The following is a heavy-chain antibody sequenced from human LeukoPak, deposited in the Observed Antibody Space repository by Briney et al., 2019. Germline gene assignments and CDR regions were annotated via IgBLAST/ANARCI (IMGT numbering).Heavy chain of an antibody. CDR2: INHSGST. J-gene: IGHJ4*02. CDR1: GGSFSGYY. D-gene: IGHD5-24*01. Sequence: SETLSLTCAVYGGSFSGYYWSWIRQPPGKGLEWIGEINHSGSTNHNPSLKSRVTISVDTSKNQFSLKLSSVTAADTAVYYCARGASKRDGYNEEWGQGTLVTVSS. V-gene: IGHV4-34*01. CDR3: ARGASKRDGYNEE.